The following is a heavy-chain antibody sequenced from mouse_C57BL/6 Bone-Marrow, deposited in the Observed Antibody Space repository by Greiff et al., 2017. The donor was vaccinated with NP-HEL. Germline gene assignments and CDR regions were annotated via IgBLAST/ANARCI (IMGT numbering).Heavy chain of an antibody. V-gene: IGHV5-12*01. Sequence: EVKLMESGGGLVQPGGSLKLSCAASGFTFSDYYMYWVRQTPEKRLEWVAYISNGGGSTYYPDTVKGRFTISRDNAKNTLYLQMSRLKSEDTAMYYCARPRNYGYFDVWGTGTTVTVSS. J-gene: IGHJ1*03. CDR2: ISNGGGST. CDR1: GFTFSDYY. CDR3: ARPRNYGYFDV.